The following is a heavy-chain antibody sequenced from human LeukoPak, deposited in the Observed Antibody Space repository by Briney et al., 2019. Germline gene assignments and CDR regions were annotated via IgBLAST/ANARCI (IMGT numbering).Heavy chain of an antibody. J-gene: IGHJ4*02. D-gene: IGHD3-22*01. Sequence: GGSLRLSCAASGFTFSSYAMSWVRQAPGKGLEWVSATSGSGGSTYYADSVKGRFTISRDNSKNTLYLQMNSLRAEDTAVYYCAKASAMIVVVSKHFDYWGQGTLVTVSS. CDR1: GFTFSSYA. CDR2: TSGSGGST. CDR3: AKASAMIVVVSKHFDY. V-gene: IGHV3-23*01.